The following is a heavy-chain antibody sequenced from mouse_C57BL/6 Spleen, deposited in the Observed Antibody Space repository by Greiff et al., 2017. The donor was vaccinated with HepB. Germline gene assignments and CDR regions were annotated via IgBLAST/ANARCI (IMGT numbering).Heavy chain of an antibody. J-gene: IGHJ4*01. CDR3: AREDYGLYYYAMDY. V-gene: IGHV1-82*01. CDR1: GYAFSSSW. CDR2: IYPGDGDT. D-gene: IGHD1-1*02. Sequence: QVQLKESGPELVKPGASVKISCKASGYAFSSSWMNWVKQRPGKGLEWIGRIYPGDGDTNYNGKFKGKATLTADKSSSTAYMQLSSLTSEDSAVYFCAREDYGLYYYAMDYWGQGTSVTVSS.